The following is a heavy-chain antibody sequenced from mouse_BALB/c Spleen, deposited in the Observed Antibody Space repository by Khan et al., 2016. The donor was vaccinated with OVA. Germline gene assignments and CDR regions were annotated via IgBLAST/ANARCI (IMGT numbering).Heavy chain of an antibody. CDR3: TRDGNYAHWYFDV. Sequence: EVELVESGGGLVRPGGSLKLSCAASGFSFTSHTMSWVRQTPEKRLEWVATIRSGSTYTYYPDSVKGRFTISRDNAKNTLYLQMSSLKSADTAMYYCTRDGNYAHWYFDVWGAGTTVTVSS. CDR1: GFSFTSHT. V-gene: IGHV5-6-4*01. CDR2: IRSGSTYT. J-gene: IGHJ1*01. D-gene: IGHD2-1*01.